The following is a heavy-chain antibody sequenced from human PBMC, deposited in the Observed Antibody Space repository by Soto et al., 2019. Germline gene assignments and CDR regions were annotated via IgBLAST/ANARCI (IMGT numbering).Heavy chain of an antibody. CDR2: IYDSGST. CDR1: GGSISSSY. V-gene: IGHV4-59*01. D-gene: IGHD3-3*01. Sequence: SETLSLTCTVSGGSISSSYWSWIRQPPGKGLEWIGYIYDSGSTYYNSSLKSRVTMSVDTSKNQFSLKLSSVTAADTAVYYCARAYYDFWSGYLNWFDPWGQGTLVTVSS. CDR3: ARAYYDFWSGYLNWFDP. J-gene: IGHJ5*02.